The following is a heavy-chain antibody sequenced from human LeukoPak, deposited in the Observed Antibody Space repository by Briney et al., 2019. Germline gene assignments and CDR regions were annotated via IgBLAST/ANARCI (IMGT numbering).Heavy chain of an antibody. CDR2: INPYSGGT. V-gene: IGHV1-2*02. CDR3: ARDASGRDGYSLPWYYFVY. CDR1: GYTFTGYY. D-gene: IGHD5-24*01. Sequence: ASVKVSCKASGYTFTGYYMHWVRQAPGQGLEWMGWINPYSGGTNYAQKFQGRVTMTRDTSISTAYMELSRLRSDDTAVYYCARDASGRDGYSLPWYYFVYWGQGTLVTVSS. J-gene: IGHJ4*02.